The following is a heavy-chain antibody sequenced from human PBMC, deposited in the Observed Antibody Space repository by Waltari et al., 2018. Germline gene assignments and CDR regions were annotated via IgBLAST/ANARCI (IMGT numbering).Heavy chain of an antibody. CDR2: SSSSSSYI. Sequence: EVQLVESGGGLVKPGGSLRLSCAASGYTFSSYSMNWVRQAPGKGLEWVSSSSSSSSYIYYADSVKGRFTSSRDNAKNSLYLQMNSLRAEDTAVYYCAREGSYYYDSSGYQFDYWGQGTLVTVSS. V-gene: IGHV3-21*01. CDR1: GYTFSSYS. CDR3: AREGSYYYDSSGYQFDY. J-gene: IGHJ4*02. D-gene: IGHD3-22*01.